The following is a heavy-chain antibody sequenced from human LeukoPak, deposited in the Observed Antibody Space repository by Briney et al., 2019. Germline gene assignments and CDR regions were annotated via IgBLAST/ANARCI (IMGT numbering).Heavy chain of an antibody. D-gene: IGHD3-10*01. CDR3: AKKRLWFGESLIYYFDY. Sequence: GGSLRLSCAASGFTFSDYYMSWIRQAPGKGLEWVSYISSSGSTIYYADSVKGRFTISRDNSKNTLYLQMNSLRAEDTAVYYCAKKRLWFGESLIYYFDYWGQGTLVTVSS. V-gene: IGHV3-11*01. J-gene: IGHJ4*02. CDR1: GFTFSDYY. CDR2: ISSSGSTI.